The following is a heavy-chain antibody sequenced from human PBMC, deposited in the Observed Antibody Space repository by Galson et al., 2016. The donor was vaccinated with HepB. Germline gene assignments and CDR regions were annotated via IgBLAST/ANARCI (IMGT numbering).Heavy chain of an antibody. Sequence: PALVKPTQTLTLTCTFSGFSLSTSAVSMAWIRQPPGQALEWLALISGDDDTRYSPSLKNRLSFYKDTSKNQVVLTMTNMDPVDTATYYCARMEVGPSGLFDYWGQGILVTVSS. V-gene: IGHV2-5*02. D-gene: IGHD1-26*01. CDR3: ARMEVGPSGLFDY. CDR1: GFSLSTSAVS. CDR2: ISGDDDT. J-gene: IGHJ4*02.